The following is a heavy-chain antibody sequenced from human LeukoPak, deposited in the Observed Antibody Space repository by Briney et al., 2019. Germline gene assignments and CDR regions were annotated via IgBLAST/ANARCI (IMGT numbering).Heavy chain of an antibody. CDR3: ATYRQVLLPFES. Sequence: HSGGSLRLSCAASGFTLSSYAMIWVRQPPGKGLEWVSSIFPSGGEIHYADSVRGRFTISRDNSKSTLSLQMNSLRAEDTAIYYCATYRQVLLPFESWGQGTLVTVSS. CDR1: GFTLSSYA. D-gene: IGHD2-8*02. J-gene: IGHJ4*02. V-gene: IGHV3-23*01. CDR2: IFPSGGEI.